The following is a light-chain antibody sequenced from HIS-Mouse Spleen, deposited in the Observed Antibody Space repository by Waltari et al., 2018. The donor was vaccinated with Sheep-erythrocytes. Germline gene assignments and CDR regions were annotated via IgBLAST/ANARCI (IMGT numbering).Light chain of an antibody. CDR1: SSDVGGYNS. Sequence: QSALTQPPSASGSPGQAVTISCTGTSSDVGGYNSVSWYQQHPGKAPNLMIYEVSKRPSGVPDRFSGSKSGNTASLTVSGLQAEDEADYYCSSYAGSNNWVFGGGTKLTVL. CDR3: SSYAGSNNWV. J-gene: IGLJ3*02. CDR2: EVS. V-gene: IGLV2-8*01.